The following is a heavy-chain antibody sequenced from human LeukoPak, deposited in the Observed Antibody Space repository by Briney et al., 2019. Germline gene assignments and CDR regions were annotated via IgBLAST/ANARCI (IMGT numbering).Heavy chain of an antibody. Sequence: PGGSLRLSCGASGFTFSTYWMDWVRQAPGKGLEWVAVISYDGSNKYYADSVKGRFTISRDNSKNTLYLQMNSLRAEDTAVYYCAKDSRSYGSGSYYYYGMDVWGQGTTVTVSS. CDR3: AKDSRSYGSGSYYYYGMDV. J-gene: IGHJ6*02. CDR2: ISYDGSNK. CDR1: GFTFSTYW. V-gene: IGHV3-30*18. D-gene: IGHD3-10*01.